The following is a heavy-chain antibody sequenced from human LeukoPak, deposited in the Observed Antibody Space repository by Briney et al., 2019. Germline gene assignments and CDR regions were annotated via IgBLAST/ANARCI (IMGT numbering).Heavy chain of an antibody. CDR1: GYTFSGYY. CDR3: ARSFDGSSGYNDLRRHYYGVDV. D-gene: IGHD3-22*01. V-gene: IGHV1-2*02. J-gene: IGHJ6*02. Sequence: GASVKVSCKASGYTFSGYYMHWVRQAPGQGLEWMGWINPNSGGTNYAQNFQGRVTMTRDTSISTAYLELSGLRSDDAAVFYCARSFDGSSGYNDLRRHYYGVDVWGQGTTVTVSS. CDR2: INPNSGGT.